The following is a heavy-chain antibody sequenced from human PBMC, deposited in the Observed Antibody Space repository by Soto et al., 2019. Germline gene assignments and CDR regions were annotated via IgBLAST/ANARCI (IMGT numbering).Heavy chain of an antibody. V-gene: IGHV2-5*01. Sequence: QITLKESGPTLVKPTQTLTLTCTFSGFSLTNTGVTVGWIRQPPGKALEWLALMYWHDDKRYNPSLRNRLTIAKDTSKNRVVLTLANVGPMDTVTYFSAHSHFEILTGPFVSQGRGTLVTVSS. D-gene: IGHD3-9*01. CDR2: MYWHDDK. CDR1: GFSLTNTGVT. J-gene: IGHJ5*01. CDR3: AHSHFEILTGPFVS.